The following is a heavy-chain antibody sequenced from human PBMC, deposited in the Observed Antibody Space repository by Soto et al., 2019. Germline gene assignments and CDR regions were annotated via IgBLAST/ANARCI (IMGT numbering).Heavy chain of an antibody. CDR1: GFTFSSYA. CDR2: ISYDGSNK. V-gene: IGHV3-30-3*01. J-gene: IGHJ3*02. Sequence: QVQLVESGGGVVQPGRSLRLSCAASGFTFSSYAMHWVRQAPGKGLEWVAVISYDGSNKYYADSVKGRFTISRDNPKNTLYLQMNRLRAEDTAVYYCARPYRHDAFDIWGQGTMVTVSS. CDR3: ARPYRHDAFDI.